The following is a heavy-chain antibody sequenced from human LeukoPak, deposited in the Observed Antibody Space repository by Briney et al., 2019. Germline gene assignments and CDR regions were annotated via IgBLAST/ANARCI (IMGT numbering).Heavy chain of an antibody. Sequence: PGGSLRLSCAASEFTFSCYAMQWVRQAPGKGLEWVSGISVSGGSTWYADSVKGRFTISRDNSKNTLYLQMNSLRAEDTAVYYCAKYVSAKGPPYALDVWGQGTTVTVSS. V-gene: IGHV3-23*01. CDR2: ISVSGGST. CDR3: AKYVSAKGPPYALDV. D-gene: IGHD2/OR15-2a*01. J-gene: IGHJ6*02. CDR1: EFTFSCYA.